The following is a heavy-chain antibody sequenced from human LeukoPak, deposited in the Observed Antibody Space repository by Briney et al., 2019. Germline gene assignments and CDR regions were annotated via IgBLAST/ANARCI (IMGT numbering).Heavy chain of an antibody. V-gene: IGHV1-2*06. CDR2: INPNSGGT. D-gene: IGHD6-13*01. CDR3: AGPYSSSED. J-gene: IGHJ4*02. CDR1: GYTFTGYY. Sequence: ASVTVSCTASGYTFTGYYMHWVRQAPGQGLEWMGRINPNSGGTNYAQKFQGRVTMTRDTSISTAHMELSRLRSDDTAVYYCAGPYSSSEDWGQGTLVTVSS.